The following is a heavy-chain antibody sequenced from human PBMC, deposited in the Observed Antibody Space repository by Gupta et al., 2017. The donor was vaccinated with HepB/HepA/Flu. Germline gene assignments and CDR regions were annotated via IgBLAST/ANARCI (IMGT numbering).Heavy chain of an antibody. CDR3: ARHPVPTPYCSSTSCYGYYYMDV. CDR2: INHSGST. CDR1: GGSFSGYY. V-gene: IGHV4-34*01. D-gene: IGHD2-2*01. Sequence: QVQLQQWGAGLLKPSETLSLTCAVYGGSFSGYYWSWIRQPPGKGLEWIGEINHSGSTNYNPSLKSRVTISVDTSKNQFSLKLSSVTAADTAVYYCARHPVPTPYCSSTSCYGYYYMDVWGKGTTVTVSS. J-gene: IGHJ6*03.